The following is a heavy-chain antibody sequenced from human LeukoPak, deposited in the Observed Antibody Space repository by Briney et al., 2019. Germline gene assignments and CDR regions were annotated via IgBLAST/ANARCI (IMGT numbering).Heavy chain of an antibody. J-gene: IGHJ6*02. D-gene: IGHD2-21*02. CDR2: INHSGST. Sequence: PSETLSLTCAVYGGSFSGYYWSWIRQPPGKGLEWIGEINHSGSTNYNPSLKSRVTISVDTSKNQFSLKLSSVTAADTAVYYCARESNQPDCGGDCFSTIDVWGQGTTVTVSS. V-gene: IGHV4-34*01. CDR3: ARESNQPDCGGDCFSTIDV. CDR1: GGSFSGYY.